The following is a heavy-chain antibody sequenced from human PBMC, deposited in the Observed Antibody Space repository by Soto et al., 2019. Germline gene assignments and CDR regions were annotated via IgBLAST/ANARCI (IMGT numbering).Heavy chain of an antibody. Sequence: GASVKVSCKVSGYTLTELSMHWVRQAPGKGLEWMGGFDPEDGETIYAQKFQGRVTMTEDTSTDTAYMELSSLRSEDSAVYFCAKASGGGWPYYFDSWGQGTLVTVSS. V-gene: IGHV1-24*01. CDR3: AKASGGGWPYYFDS. D-gene: IGHD2-15*01. CDR2: FDPEDGET. CDR1: GYTLTELS. J-gene: IGHJ4*02.